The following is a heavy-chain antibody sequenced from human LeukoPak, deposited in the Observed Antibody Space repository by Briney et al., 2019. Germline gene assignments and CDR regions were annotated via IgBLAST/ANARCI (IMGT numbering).Heavy chain of an antibody. V-gene: IGHV4-34*01. CDR3: ARGFSSSSVSF. D-gene: IGHD6-13*01. CDR2: INHSGST. J-gene: IGHJ4*02. Sequence: SETLSLTCAVYGGSFSGHYWSWIRQPPGKGLEWIGEINHSGSTNYNPSLKSRVTISVDTSKNQFSLKLSSVTAADTAVYYCARGFSSSSVSFWGQGTLVTVSS. CDR1: GGSFSGHY.